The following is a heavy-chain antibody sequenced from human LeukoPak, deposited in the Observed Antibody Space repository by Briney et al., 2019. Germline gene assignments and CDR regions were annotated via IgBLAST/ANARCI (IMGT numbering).Heavy chain of an antibody. Sequence: PGGSLRLSCAASGFTFSTYGMHWVRQAPPRGLERVAFIRYDENNKNYSDSVQSRLTISTDNSKNTLYLQMNSLRAEDTAVYYCAKGRSDWLLLDNFAYWGEGTLVTVSS. J-gene: IGHJ4*02. CDR3: AKGRSDWLLLDNFAY. V-gene: IGHV3-30*02. CDR1: GFTFSTYG. D-gene: IGHD3-9*01. CDR2: IRYDENNK.